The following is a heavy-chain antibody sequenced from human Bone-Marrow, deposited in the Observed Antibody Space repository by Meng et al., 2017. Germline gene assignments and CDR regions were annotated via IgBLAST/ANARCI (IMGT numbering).Heavy chain of an antibody. V-gene: IGHV4-4*07. CDR1: GGSISSYY. Sequence: GSLRLSCTVSGGSISSYYWSWIRQLAGKGLEWIGRIYTSGSTNYNPPLKSRVTMSVDTSEDQFSLKLSPVATADTAAYYCARGQLDWFDPWGQGTLVTVSS. CDR2: IYTSGST. CDR3: ARGQLDWFDP. J-gene: IGHJ5*02. D-gene: IGHD1-1*01.